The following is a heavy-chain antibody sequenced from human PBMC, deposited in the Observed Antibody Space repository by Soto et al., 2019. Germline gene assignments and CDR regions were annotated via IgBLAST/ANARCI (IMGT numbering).Heavy chain of an antibody. D-gene: IGHD6-13*01. Sequence: QLQLQESGPGLVKPSETLSLTCTVSGGSISSSSYYWGWIRQPPGKGLEWIGSIYYSGSTYYNPSLKSRVTISXXTXRXXSALTLSSVTAADTAVDYCARPAIAAAGSYHWFDPCGQGTLVTVSS. V-gene: IGHV4-39*01. J-gene: IGHJ5*02. CDR2: IYYSGST. CDR3: ARPAIAAAGSYHWFDP. CDR1: GGSISSSSYY.